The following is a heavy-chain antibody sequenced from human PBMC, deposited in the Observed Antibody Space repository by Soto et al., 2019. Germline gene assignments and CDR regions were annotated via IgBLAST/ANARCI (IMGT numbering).Heavy chain of an antibody. J-gene: IGHJ6*02. CDR1: GFTFSSYG. CDR2: IWCDGSNK. CDR3: AREGANVDIVATNYYYYGMDV. V-gene: IGHV3-33*01. D-gene: IGHD5-12*01. Sequence: PGGSLRLSCAASGFTFSSYGMHWVRQAPGKGLEWVAVIWCDGSNKYYADSVKGRFTISRDNSKNTLYLQMNSLRAEDTAVYYCAREGANVDIVATNYYYYGMDVWGQGTTVTVSS.